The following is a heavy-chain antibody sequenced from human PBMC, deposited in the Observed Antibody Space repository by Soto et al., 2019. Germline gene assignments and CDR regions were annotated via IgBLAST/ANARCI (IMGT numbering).Heavy chain of an antibody. D-gene: IGHD3-10*01. CDR3: ARHRGYNYGHVAY. V-gene: IGHV4-39*01. J-gene: IGHJ4*02. Sequence: PSETLSLTCSVSGGFISSDGFYWGWIRQPPGKGLEWIGSIYYSRSVYYSPSLRSRATISVDTSKNQVSLKLSSVAATDTAVYYCARHRGYNYGHVAYWGPGTLVTVSS. CDR2: IYYSRSV. CDR1: GGFISSDGFY.